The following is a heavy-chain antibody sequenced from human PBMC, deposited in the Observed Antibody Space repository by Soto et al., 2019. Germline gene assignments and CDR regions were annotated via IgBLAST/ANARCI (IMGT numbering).Heavy chain of an antibody. J-gene: IGHJ3*01. CDR2: ISGGGGRT. Sequence: DVQLLESGGGLVQPGGSLRLSCAASGFTFGNYGMNWVRQAPGKGLEWVAGISGGGGRTYYGDAVKGRFTISRDPSKNTVFLEMKSLRVEVTAVYYCAKGFIVVVTVFLPEDAFDVWGQGTLVTVAS. CDR3: AKGFIVVVTVFLPEDAFDV. D-gene: IGHD2-21*02. V-gene: IGHV3-23*01. CDR1: GFTFGNYG.